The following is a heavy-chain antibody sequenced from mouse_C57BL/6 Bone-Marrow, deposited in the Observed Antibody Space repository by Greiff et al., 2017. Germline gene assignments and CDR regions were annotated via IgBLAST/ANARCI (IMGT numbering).Heavy chain of an antibody. CDR3: AVERGYAMDY. CDR2: IDPSDSYT. V-gene: IGHV1-69*01. Sequence: QVHVQQPGAELVMPGASVKLSCKASGYTFTSYWMHWVKQRPGQGLEWIGEIDPSDSYTNYNQKFKGKSTLTVDKSSSTAYMQLSSLTSEDSAVYYCAVERGYAMDYLGQGTSVTVSS. CDR1: GYTFTSYW. J-gene: IGHJ4*01.